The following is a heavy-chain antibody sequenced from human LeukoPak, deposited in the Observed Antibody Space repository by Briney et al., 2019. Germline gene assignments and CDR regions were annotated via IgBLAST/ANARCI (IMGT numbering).Heavy chain of an antibody. V-gene: IGHV4-61*01. CDR1: VGSITSSSYC. J-gene: IGHJ6*03. CDR2: IYYSGST. Sequence: SETLSLTCTVSVGSITSSSYCWSWIRQPPGKGLEWIGYIYYSGSTNYNPSLKSRVTISVDMSKNQFSLKLSPVTAADTAVYYCARTTEGGYTYDYFYYYYMDVWGKGTTVTISS. CDR3: ARTTEGGYTYDYFYYYYMDV. D-gene: IGHD5-18*01.